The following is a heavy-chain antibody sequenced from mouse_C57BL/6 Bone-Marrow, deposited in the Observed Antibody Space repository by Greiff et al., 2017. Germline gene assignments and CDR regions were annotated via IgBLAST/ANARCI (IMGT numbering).Heavy chain of an antibody. CDR3: ARVMGPWFAY. CDR2: ISDGGSYT. Sequence: EVQLVESGGGLVKPGGSLKLSCAASGFTFSSYAMSWVRQTPDKRLEWVATISDGGSYTYYPDNVKGRFTISRDNAKNNLYLQMSHLKSEDTAMYYCARVMGPWFAYWGQGTLVTVSA. V-gene: IGHV5-4*01. J-gene: IGHJ3*01. CDR1: GFTFSSYA. D-gene: IGHD2-3*01.